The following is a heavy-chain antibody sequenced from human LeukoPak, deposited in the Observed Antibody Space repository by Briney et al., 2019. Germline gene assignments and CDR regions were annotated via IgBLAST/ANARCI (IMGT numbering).Heavy chain of an antibody. D-gene: IGHD6-13*01. Sequence: SETLSLTCTVSGGSISSYYWSWIRQPPGKGLEWIGYIYYSGSTNYNPSLKSRVTISVDTSKNQFSLKLSSVTAADTAVYYCARHGSSYSFDYWGQGTLVTVSS. CDR2: IYYSGST. J-gene: IGHJ4*02. CDR1: GGSISSYY. V-gene: IGHV4-59*01. CDR3: ARHGSSYSFDY.